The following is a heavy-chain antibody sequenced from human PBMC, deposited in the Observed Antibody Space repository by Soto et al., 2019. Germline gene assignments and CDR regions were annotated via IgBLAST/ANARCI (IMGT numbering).Heavy chain of an antibody. D-gene: IGHD6-13*01. V-gene: IGHV3-30-3*01. CDR3: ARDRGAAAGSRYYYYYYGMDV. CDR2: ISYDGSNK. J-gene: IGHJ6*02. CDR1: GFTFSSYA. Sequence: AESMRLSCSASGFTFSSYAMHWVRPAPGKGLEWVAVISYDGSNKYYADSVKGRFTISRDNSKNTLYLQMNSLRAEDTAVYYCARDRGAAAGSRYYYYYYGMDVWGQGTTVTVS.